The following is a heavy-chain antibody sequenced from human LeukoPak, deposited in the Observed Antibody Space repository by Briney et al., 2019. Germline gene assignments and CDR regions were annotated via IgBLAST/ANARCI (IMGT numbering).Heavy chain of an antibody. CDR1: GFTFSSYG. CDR3: TTDPGWLYFQQ. CDR2: ISGSGGST. V-gene: IGHV3-23*01. J-gene: IGHJ1*01. Sequence: GGSLRLSCAASGFTFSSYGMSWVRQAPGKGLEWVSAISGSGGSTYYADSVKGRFTISRDNSKNTLYLQMNSLRAEDTAVYYCTTDPGWLYFQQWGQGTLVTVSS. D-gene: IGHD2-15*01.